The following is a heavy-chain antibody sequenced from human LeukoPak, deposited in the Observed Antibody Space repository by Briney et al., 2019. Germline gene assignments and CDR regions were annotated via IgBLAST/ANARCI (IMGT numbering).Heavy chain of an antibody. CDR2: IYYSGST. J-gene: IGHJ4*02. V-gene: IGHV4-30-4*01. Sequence: PSETLSLTCAVYGGSFSGYYWSWIRQPPGKGLEWMGHIYYSGSTYYNPSLKSRVTISVDTSKNQFSLKLSSVTAADTAAYYCARVASDSYDSSGYQPYFDYWGQGTLVTVSS. D-gene: IGHD3-22*01. CDR1: GGSFSGYY. CDR3: ARVASDSYDSSGYQPYFDY.